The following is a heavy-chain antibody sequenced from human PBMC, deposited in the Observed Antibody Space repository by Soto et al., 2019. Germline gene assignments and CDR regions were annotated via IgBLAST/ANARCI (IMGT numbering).Heavy chain of an antibody. D-gene: IGHD4-17*01. CDR2: INQDGGER. CDR1: GFTFHENW. J-gene: IGHJ4*02. V-gene: IGHV3-7*01. CDR3: ARDFYGSIDY. Sequence: EVQLVESGGGLVQPGGSLRLSCAASGFTFHENWMNWVRQAPGEGLEWVATINQDGGERNYVDSVKGRFTISRENAKNTLYLRMNSLRAEDTVVYYCARDFYGSIDYWGQGALVTVSP.